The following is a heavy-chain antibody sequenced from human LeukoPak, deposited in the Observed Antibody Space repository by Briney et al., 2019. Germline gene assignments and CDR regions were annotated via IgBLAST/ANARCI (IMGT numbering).Heavy chain of an antibody. Sequence: GGSLRLSCAASGFTFSSYWMNWVRQVPGKGLECLANIKEDGSETYYADSVKGRFTISRDNPKNLLFLQINSLRVEDTAVYYCARETPRRGETRDGYRWGQGTVVTVSS. V-gene: IGHV3-7*01. CDR1: GFTFSSYW. CDR3: ARETPRRGETRDGYR. D-gene: IGHD5-24*01. J-gene: IGHJ4*02. CDR2: IKEDGSET.